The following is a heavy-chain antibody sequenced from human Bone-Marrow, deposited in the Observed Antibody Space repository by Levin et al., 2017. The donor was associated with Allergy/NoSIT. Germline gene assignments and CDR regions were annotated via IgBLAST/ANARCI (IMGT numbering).Heavy chain of an antibody. Sequence: SCAASGFTFSSYGMHWVRQAPGKGLEWVAVIWYDGCNRYYADSVKGRFTISRDNPKNTLYLQMNSLRAEDTAVYYCARDYYDSSGQMGWFDPWGQGTLVTVSS. D-gene: IGHD3-22*01. CDR2: IWYDGCNR. J-gene: IGHJ5*02. CDR1: GFTFSSYG. V-gene: IGHV3-33*01. CDR3: ARDYYDSSGQMGWFDP.